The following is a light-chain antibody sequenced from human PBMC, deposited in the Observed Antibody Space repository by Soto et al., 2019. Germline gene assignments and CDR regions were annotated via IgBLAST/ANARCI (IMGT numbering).Light chain of an antibody. CDR2: GDT. CDR3: QSFDSSLSGLL. CDR1: SSNIGAGYD. V-gene: IGLV1-40*01. J-gene: IGLJ3*02. Sequence: QSVLTQPPSVSGAPGQRVTISCTGSSSNIGAGYDVHWYQQLPGTAPKLLISGDTNRPSGVPDRFSGSKSGTSASLAITGLRAEDEADYYCQSFDSSLSGLLFGGGTKLTVL.